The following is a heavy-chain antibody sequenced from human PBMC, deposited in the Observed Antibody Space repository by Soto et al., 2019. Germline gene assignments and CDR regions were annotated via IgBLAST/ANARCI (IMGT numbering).Heavy chain of an antibody. J-gene: IGHJ4*02. Sequence: SETLSLTCTVSGGSISSSSYYWGWIRQPPGKGLEWIGSIYYSGSTYYNPSLKSRVTISVDTSKNQFSLKLSSVTAADTAVYYCARLPYGDYVRYFDYWGQGTLVTVSS. CDR3: ARLPYGDYVRYFDY. V-gene: IGHV4-39*01. D-gene: IGHD4-17*01. CDR2: IYYSGST. CDR1: GGSISSSSYY.